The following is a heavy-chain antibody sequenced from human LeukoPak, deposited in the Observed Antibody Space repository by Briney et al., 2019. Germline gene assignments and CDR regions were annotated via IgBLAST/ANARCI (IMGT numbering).Heavy chain of an antibody. CDR2: ITSAGAT. D-gene: IGHD3/OR15-3a*01. V-gene: IGHV3-66*01. CDR3: ATRGLSGYYYGMDV. CDR1: GFTVTRNY. J-gene: IGHJ6*02. Sequence: GGSLRLSCAASGFTVTRNYMSWARLAPGKGLERVSIITSAGATHYSTSVKGRFTISRDSSKNTVYLEMNSLRAEDTAVYYCATRGLSGYYYGMDVWGQGTTVTVSS.